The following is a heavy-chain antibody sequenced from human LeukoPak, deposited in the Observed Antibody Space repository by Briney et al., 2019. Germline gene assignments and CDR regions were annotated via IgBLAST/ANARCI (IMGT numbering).Heavy chain of an antibody. CDR3: ARVCRCAGFGEGANWYDS. D-gene: IGHD3-10*01. Sequence: GGSLRLSCAASGFPFSSYWMSWVRQAPGKGLEWVANIKQDESEKYYVDSVKGRFTISRDNAKNSLSLQMNSLRAEDTAVYYCARVCRCAGFGEGANWYDSWGQGTLVTVSS. J-gene: IGHJ5*01. CDR1: GFPFSSYW. CDR2: IKQDESEK. V-gene: IGHV3-7*04.